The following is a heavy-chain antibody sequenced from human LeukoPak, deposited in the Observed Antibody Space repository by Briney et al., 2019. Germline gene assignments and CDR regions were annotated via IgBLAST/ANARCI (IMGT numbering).Heavy chain of an antibody. Sequence: ASVKVSCKASGGTFSSYAISWVRQAPGQGLELMGGIIPIFGTANYAQKFQGRVTITSDESTSTAYMELSSLRSEDTAVYYCATSLHYDYVWGSYTYYFDYWGQGTLVTVSS. D-gene: IGHD3-16*01. CDR3: ATSLHYDYVWGSYTYYFDY. V-gene: IGHV1-69*01. CDR1: GGTFSSYA. CDR2: IIPIFGTA. J-gene: IGHJ4*02.